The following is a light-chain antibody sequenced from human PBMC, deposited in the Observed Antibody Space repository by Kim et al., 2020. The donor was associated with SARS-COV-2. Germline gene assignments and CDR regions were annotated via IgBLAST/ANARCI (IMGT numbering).Light chain of an antibody. V-gene: IGLV1-44*01. Sequence: PRQRGTMSCSRGSPNLGSNSLHWYQHLPRPAPKLLIYNSQRPSGVPGRFSASKSGTSASLVISGLQSEDEADYYCAAWDDTLNGRVFGGGTKLTVL. CDR2: NS. CDR3: AAWDDTLNGRV. CDR1: SPNLGSNS. J-gene: IGLJ3*02.